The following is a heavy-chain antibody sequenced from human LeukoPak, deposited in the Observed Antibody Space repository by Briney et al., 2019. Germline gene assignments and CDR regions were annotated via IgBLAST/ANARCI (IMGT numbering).Heavy chain of an antibody. CDR1: GGSISSYY. CDR3: ARAERSSSLDY. CDR2: IYYSGST. Sequence: SETLSLTCTVSGGSISSYYWSWIRQPPVKGLEWIGYIYYSGSTNYNPSLKSRVTISVDTSKNQFSLKLSSVTAADTAVYYCARAERSSSLDYWGQGTLVTVSS. V-gene: IGHV4-59*01. J-gene: IGHJ4*02. D-gene: IGHD6-13*01.